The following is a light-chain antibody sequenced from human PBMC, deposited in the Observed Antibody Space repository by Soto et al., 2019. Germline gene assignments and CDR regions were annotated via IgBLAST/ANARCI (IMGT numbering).Light chain of an antibody. Sequence: EIVLTQSPATLSLSPGERATLCCRASQSVSSYLAWYQQKPGQAPRLLIYDASNRATGIPARFSGSGSGTDFTLTISRLEPEDFAVYYCQQRSNWPITFGQGTRLEIK. CDR1: QSVSSY. CDR2: DAS. J-gene: IGKJ5*01. CDR3: QQRSNWPIT. V-gene: IGKV3-11*01.